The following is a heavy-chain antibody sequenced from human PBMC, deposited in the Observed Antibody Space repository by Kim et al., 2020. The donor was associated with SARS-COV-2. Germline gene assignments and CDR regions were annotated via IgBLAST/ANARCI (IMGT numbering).Heavy chain of an antibody. V-gene: IGHV3-30*18. Sequence: GGSLRLSCAASGFTFSSYGMHWVRQAPGKGLEWVAVISYDGSNKYYADSVKGRFTISRDNSKNTLYLQMNSLRAEDTAVYYCAKGTGYSSSWEQYYYYYGMDVWGQGTTVTVSS. J-gene: IGHJ6*02. CDR2: ISYDGSNK. CDR3: AKGTGYSSSWEQYYYYYGMDV. CDR1: GFTFSSYG. D-gene: IGHD6-13*01.